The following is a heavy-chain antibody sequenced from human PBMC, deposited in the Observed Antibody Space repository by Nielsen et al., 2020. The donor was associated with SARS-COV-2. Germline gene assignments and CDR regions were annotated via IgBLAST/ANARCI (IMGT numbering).Heavy chain of an antibody. D-gene: IGHD4-17*01. Sequence: LSLTCTVSGGSISSYYWSWIRQPPGKGLEWVSHISWNSGSIGYADSVKGRFTISRDNAKNSLYLQMNSLRAEDTALYYCAKVSDYGDYTLDYWGQGTLVTVSS. CDR2: ISWNSGSI. V-gene: IGHV3-9*01. CDR1: GGSISSYY. CDR3: AKVSDYGDYTLDY. J-gene: IGHJ4*02.